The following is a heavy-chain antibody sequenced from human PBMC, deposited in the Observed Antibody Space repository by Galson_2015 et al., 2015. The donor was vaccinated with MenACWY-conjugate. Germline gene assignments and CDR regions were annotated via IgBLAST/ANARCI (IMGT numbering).Heavy chain of an antibody. CDR3: ATTPGPQAYLNWFDP. D-gene: IGHD2-2*01. Sequence: ETLSLTCTVSGASITTYYWTWIRQAPGKGLEYIGYIWHTGLARYSPSLKSRVTMSLDTSNNQFSLKLNSVTAADTAVYYCATTPGPQAYLNWFDPWGQGTLVTVSP. CDR1: GASITTYY. CDR2: IWHTGLA. V-gene: IGHV4-59*01. J-gene: IGHJ5*02.